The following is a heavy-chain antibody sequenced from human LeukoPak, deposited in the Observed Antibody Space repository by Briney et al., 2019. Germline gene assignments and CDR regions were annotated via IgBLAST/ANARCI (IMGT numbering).Heavy chain of an antibody. D-gene: IGHD3-22*01. J-gene: IGHJ4*02. CDR2: ISSSGSTI. Sequence: GGSLRLSCAASGSTFSDYYMSWIRQAPGKGLEWVSYISSSGSTIYYADSVKGRFTISRDNAKNSLYLQMNSLRAEDTAVYYCARLQNGLVVIFDYWGQGTLVTVSS. V-gene: IGHV3-11*01. CDR1: GSTFSDYY. CDR3: ARLQNGLVVIFDY.